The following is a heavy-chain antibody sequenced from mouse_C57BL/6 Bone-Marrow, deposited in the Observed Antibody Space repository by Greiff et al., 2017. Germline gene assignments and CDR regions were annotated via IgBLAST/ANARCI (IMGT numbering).Heavy chain of an antibody. CDR3: ARASDGYYYAMDY. Sequence: QVQLKQSGAELVKPGASVKMSCKASGYTFTSYWITWVKQRPGQGLEWIGDIYPGSGSTNYNEKFKSKATLTVDTSSSTAYMQLSSLTSEDSAVYCCARASDGYYYAMDYWGQGTSVTVSS. D-gene: IGHD2-3*01. CDR1: GYTFTSYW. J-gene: IGHJ4*01. CDR2: IYPGSGST. V-gene: IGHV1-55*01.